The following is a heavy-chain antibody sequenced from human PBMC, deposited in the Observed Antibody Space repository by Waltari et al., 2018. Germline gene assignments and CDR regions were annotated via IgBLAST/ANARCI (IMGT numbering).Heavy chain of an antibody. V-gene: IGHV3-53*01. D-gene: IGHD6-19*01. Sequence: EVQLVESGGNLIQPGGSLRLSCAASGFTVRTNFISWVRQAPGKGLGWFSSIYSGGNTSSAGSVKGRFTISRDNYKNMVYLEMNSLRAEDTAVYYCAKQSPSYTRGWYPLESWGPGTLVTVSP. CDR1: GFTVRTNF. CDR3: AKQSPSYTRGWYPLES. CDR2: IYSGGNT. J-gene: IGHJ4*02.